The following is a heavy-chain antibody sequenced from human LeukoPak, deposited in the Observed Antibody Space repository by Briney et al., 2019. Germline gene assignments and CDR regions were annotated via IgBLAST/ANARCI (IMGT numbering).Heavy chain of an antibody. V-gene: IGHV4-4*07. D-gene: IGHD3-22*01. CDR2: IYTSGST. Sequence: PSKTLSLTCTVSGGSISSYYWSWLRQPAGKGLEWIGRIYTSGSTNYNPSLKSRVTMSVDTSKNQFSLKLSSVTAADTAVYYCAREGSSGYYLTTLIDYWGQGTLVTVSS. CDR3: AREGSSGYYLTTLIDY. CDR1: GGSISSYY. J-gene: IGHJ4*02.